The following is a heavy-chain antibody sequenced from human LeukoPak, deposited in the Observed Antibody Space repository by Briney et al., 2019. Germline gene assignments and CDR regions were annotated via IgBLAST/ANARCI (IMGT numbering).Heavy chain of an antibody. Sequence: VKVSCKASGGTFSSYAISWVRQAPGQGLEWMGGIIPIFGTANYAQNFQGRVTITTDESTSTTYMELSSLRSEDTAVYNCARGGNYYDGDPFDYWGQGTLVTVSS. CDR3: ARGGNYYDGDPFDY. D-gene: IGHD3-22*01. V-gene: IGHV1-69*13. J-gene: IGHJ4*02. CDR1: GGTFSSYA. CDR2: IIPIFGTA.